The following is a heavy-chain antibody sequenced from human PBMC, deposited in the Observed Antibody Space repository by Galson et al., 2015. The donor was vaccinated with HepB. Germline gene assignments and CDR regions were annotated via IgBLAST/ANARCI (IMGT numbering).Heavy chain of an antibody. V-gene: IGHV3-33*01. D-gene: IGHD6-19*01. J-gene: IGHJ5*02. CDR1: GFTFSSYG. Sequence: SLRLSCAASGFTFSSYGMHWVRQAPGKGLEWVAVIWYDGSNKYYADSVKGRFTISRDNSKNTLYLQMNSLRAEDTAVYYCARDYGIAVAPRGWFDPWGQGTLVTVSS. CDR2: IWYDGSNK. CDR3: ARDYGIAVAPRGWFDP.